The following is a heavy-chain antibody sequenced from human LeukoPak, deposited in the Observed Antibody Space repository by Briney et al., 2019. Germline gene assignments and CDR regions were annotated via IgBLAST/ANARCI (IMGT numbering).Heavy chain of an antibody. CDR1: SGSISSYY. D-gene: IGHD6-19*01. J-gene: IGHJ5*02. CDR2: IYTSGST. Sequence: SETLSLTCTVSSGSISSYYWSWIRQPAGRGLEWIGRIYTSGSTDYNSSLKSRVAMSLDTSKNQFSLKLRSVTAADTAVYYCARDWNAGSGWFLWFDPWGQGTLVTVSS. V-gene: IGHV4-4*07. CDR3: ARDWNAGSGWFLWFDP.